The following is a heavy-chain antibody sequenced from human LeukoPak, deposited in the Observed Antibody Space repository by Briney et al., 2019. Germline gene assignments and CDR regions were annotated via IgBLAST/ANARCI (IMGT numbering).Heavy chain of an antibody. V-gene: IGHV3-64D*06. D-gene: IGHD4/OR15-4a*01. CDR3: VKDSGFMVAPDSAFDI. CDR2: ISRNGGST. Sequence: GGSLRVSCSASGFTLKSYPVHWVRQAPGKGLEYVSGISRNGGSTSYADSVKGRFTISRDNSKNTLYLQMSSLRAEDTAVYYCVKDSGFMVAPDSAFDIWGRGTMVTVSS. J-gene: IGHJ3*02. CDR1: GFTLKSYP.